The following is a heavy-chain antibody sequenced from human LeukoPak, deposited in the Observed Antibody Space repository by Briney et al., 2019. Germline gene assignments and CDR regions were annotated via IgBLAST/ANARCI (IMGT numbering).Heavy chain of an antibody. Sequence: PGGSLRLSCAASGFTFSSYSMNWVRQAPGKGLEWVSYISSSSSTIYYADSVKGRFTISRDNAKNSLYLQMNSLRAEDTAVYYCARERRWLREMDYYYYYMDVWGKGTTVTISS. V-gene: IGHV3-48*01. D-gene: IGHD5-12*01. CDR1: GFTFSSYS. CDR2: ISSSSSTI. CDR3: ARERRWLREMDYYYYYMDV. J-gene: IGHJ6*03.